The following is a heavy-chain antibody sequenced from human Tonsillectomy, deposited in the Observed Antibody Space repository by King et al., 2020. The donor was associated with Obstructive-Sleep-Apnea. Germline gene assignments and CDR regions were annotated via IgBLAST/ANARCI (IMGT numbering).Heavy chain of an antibody. D-gene: IGHD6-25*01. CDR1: GVSISSYY. Sequence: VQLQESGPGLVKPSETLSLTCTVSGVSISSYYWTWIRQPAGKGLEWIGRIYTSGSTNYNPSLKSRVTMSVDTSKNQFSLKLSSVTAADTAFDYGARENSSGRPFDYGGQGTLVTVSS. CDR2: IYTSGST. J-gene: IGHJ4*02. CDR3: ARENSSGRPFDY. V-gene: IGHV4-4*07.